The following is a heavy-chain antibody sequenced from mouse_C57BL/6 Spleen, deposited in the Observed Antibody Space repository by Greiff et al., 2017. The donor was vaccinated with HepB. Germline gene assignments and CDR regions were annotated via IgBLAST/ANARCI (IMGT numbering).Heavy chain of an antibody. V-gene: IGHV1-82*01. CDR1: GYAFSSSW. CDR2: IYPGDGDT. CDR3: ARAGVRRGSDY. D-gene: IGHD2-14*01. Sequence: QVQLKESGPELVKPGASVKISCKASGYAFSSSWMNWVKQRPGKGLEWIGRIYPGDGDTNYNGKFKGKATLTADKSSSTAYMQLSSLTSEDSAVYFCARAGVRRGSDYWGQGTTLTVSS. J-gene: IGHJ2*01.